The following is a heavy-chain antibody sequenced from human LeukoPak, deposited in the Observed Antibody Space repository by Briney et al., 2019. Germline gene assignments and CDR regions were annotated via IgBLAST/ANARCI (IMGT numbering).Heavy chain of an antibody. CDR3: ARHANSYDSTTYYYPFDY. J-gene: IGHJ4*02. CDR2: LFYSGNT. D-gene: IGHD3-22*01. V-gene: IGHV4-59*08. Sequence: SETLSLTCTVSGGSISSYYWSWIRQPPGKGLEWIGYLFYSGNTNSNPSLKSRVTISVDTSKNQFSLRLSSVTAADTAVYYCARHANSYDSTTYYYPFDYWGRGTLVTVSS. CDR1: GGSISSYY.